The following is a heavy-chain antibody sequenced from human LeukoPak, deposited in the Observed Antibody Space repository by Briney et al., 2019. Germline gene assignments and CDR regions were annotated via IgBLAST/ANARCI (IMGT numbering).Heavy chain of an antibody. V-gene: IGHV3-23*01. CDR1: GFTFSSYA. Sequence: PGGSLRLSCAASGFTFSSYAMSWVRQAPGKGLEWVSAISGSGGSTYYADSVKGRFTISRDNSKNTLYLQMNSLRAEDTAVYYCAKDGPSIAAAGTWSDYWGQGTLVTVSS. CDR3: AKDGPSIAAAGTWSDY. CDR2: ISGSGGST. J-gene: IGHJ4*02. D-gene: IGHD6-13*01.